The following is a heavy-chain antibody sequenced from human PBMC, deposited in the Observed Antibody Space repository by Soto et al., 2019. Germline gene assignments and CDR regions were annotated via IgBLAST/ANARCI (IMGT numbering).Heavy chain of an antibody. Sequence: PGGSLRLSCAASGFTFSSYGMSWVRQAPGKGLEWVSGISGSGGSTYYADSVKGRFTISRDNSKNTLYLQMNSLRAEDTAVYYCAKESFGSGWPKNYLDYWGQGTLVTGSS. V-gene: IGHV3-23*01. D-gene: IGHD6-19*01. CDR1: GFTFSSYG. J-gene: IGHJ4*02. CDR3: AKESFGSGWPKNYLDY. CDR2: ISGSGGST.